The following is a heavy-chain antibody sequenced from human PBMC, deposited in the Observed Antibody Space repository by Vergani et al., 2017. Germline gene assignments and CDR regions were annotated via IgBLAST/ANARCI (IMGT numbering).Heavy chain of an antibody. V-gene: IGHV3-30*18. CDR2: ISYDGSNK. J-gene: IGHJ4*02. CDR1: GFTFSSYG. Sequence: QVQLVESGGGVVQPGRSLRLSCAASGFTFSSYGMNWVRQAPGKGLEWVAVISYDGSNKYYADSVKGRFTISRDNSKNTLYLQMNSLRAEDTAVYYCAKTSSGWTLYYWGQGTLVTVSS. D-gene: IGHD6-19*01. CDR3: AKTSSGWTLYY.